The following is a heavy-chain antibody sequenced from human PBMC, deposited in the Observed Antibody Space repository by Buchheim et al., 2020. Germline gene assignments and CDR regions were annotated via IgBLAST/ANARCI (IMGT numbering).Heavy chain of an antibody. D-gene: IGHD2-15*01. Sequence: EVQLLESGGGLVQPGGSLRLSCAASGFTFSSYAMSWVRQAPGKGLEWVSAISGSGGSTYYADSVKGRFTISRDNSKNTLYLQMNSLRAEDTAVYYCANWVRAYCSGGSCHPFDYWGQGTL. CDR2: ISGSGGST. CDR3: ANWVRAYCSGGSCHPFDY. V-gene: IGHV3-23*01. CDR1: GFTFSSYA. J-gene: IGHJ4*02.